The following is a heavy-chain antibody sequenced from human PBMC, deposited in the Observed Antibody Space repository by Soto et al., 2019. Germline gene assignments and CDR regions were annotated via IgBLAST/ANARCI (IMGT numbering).Heavy chain of an antibody. D-gene: IGHD3-3*01. Sequence: QVQLVESGGGVVQPGRSLRLSCAASGFTFSSYGMHWVRQAPGKGLEWVAVISYDGSNKYYADSVKGRFTISRDNSKKTLYLKMNSLRAEDTAVYYCAKEVWSGPMDVWGQGTTVTVSS. CDR2: ISYDGSNK. J-gene: IGHJ6*02. CDR3: AKEVWSGPMDV. CDR1: GFTFSSYG. V-gene: IGHV3-30*18.